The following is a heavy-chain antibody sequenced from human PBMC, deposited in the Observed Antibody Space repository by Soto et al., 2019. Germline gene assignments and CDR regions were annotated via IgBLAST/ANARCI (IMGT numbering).Heavy chain of an antibody. V-gene: IGHV1-69*01. CDR3: ARSREFDY. CDR2: IIPIFGTA. CDR1: GYTFIRYG. J-gene: IGHJ4*02. Sequence: KVSCKASGYTFIRYGLSWVRQAPGQGHEWMGGIIPIFGTANYAQKFQCRVTITADESTSTAYMELSSLKSEDTAVYYCARSREFDYWSQGTLVTVSS.